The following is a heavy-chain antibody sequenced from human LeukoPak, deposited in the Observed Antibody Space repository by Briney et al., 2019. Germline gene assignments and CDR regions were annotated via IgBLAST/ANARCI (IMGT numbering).Heavy chain of an antibody. Sequence: GGSLRLSCAASGFTFSNYWMTWVRQAPGKGLEWVAHINQDGSKEYYVDSVKARFTISRDNAKNSLSLQMNSLRAEDTAVYYCVRDGGVSGYDLLDCWGQGTLVTVSS. D-gene: IGHD5-12*01. CDR3: VRDGGVSGYDLLDC. CDR1: GFTFSNYW. V-gene: IGHV3-7*01. CDR2: INQDGSKE. J-gene: IGHJ4*02.